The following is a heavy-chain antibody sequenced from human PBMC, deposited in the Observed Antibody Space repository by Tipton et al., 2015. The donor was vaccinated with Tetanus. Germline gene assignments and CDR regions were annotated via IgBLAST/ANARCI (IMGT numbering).Heavy chain of an antibody. V-gene: IGHV3-23*01. J-gene: IGHJ4*02. CDR1: GFTVSNYG. D-gene: IGHD3-22*01. Sequence: SLRLSCAASGFTVSNYGMNWVRQAPGKGLEWVSTISSTSYYTYYADSVKGRFTISRDNSRNTLYLQMNSLRAEDTAVYFCAGVYYYDSVGPWGIDYWGQGTLVTVSS. CDR2: ISSTSYYT. CDR3: AGVYYYDSVGPWGIDY.